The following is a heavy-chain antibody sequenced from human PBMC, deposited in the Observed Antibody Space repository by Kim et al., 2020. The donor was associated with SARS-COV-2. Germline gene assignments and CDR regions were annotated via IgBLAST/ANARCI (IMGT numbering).Heavy chain of an antibody. V-gene: IGHV4-34*01. D-gene: IGHD3-10*01. Sequence: SETLSLTCAVYGGSFSGYYWSWIRQPPGKGLEWIGEINHSGSTNYNPSLKSRVTISVDTSKNQFSLKLSSVTAADTAVYYCVRGMVRGVKVYWGQGTLVT. CDR3: VRGMVRGVKVY. CDR1: GGSFSGYY. CDR2: INHSGST. J-gene: IGHJ4*02.